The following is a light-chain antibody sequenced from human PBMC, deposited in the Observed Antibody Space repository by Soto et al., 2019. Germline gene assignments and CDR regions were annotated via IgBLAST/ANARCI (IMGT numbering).Light chain of an antibody. Sequence: QSALTQPRSVSGSPGQSVTISCTGTSSDVGAYNFVSWYQHHPGTAPKLMIYDVSNRPSGASNRFSGSKSGNTASLTISGLQTEDEADYYCYSYRGSNAWVFGGGTKLTVL. J-gene: IGLJ3*02. CDR3: YSYRGSNAWV. CDR2: DVS. V-gene: IGLV2-11*01. CDR1: SSDVGAYNF.